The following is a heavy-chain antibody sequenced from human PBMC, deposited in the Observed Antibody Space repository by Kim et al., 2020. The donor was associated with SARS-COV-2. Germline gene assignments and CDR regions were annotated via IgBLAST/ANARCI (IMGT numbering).Heavy chain of an antibody. CDR2: IYHSGST. CDR1: GGSISSSNW. V-gene: IGHV4-4*02. CDR3: ARDQRSDGSGSNGMDV. Sequence: SETLSLTCAVSGGSISSSNWWSWVRQPPGKGRVWIGEIYHSGSTNYNPSLKSRVTISVDKSKNQFSLKLSSVTAADTAVYYCARDQRSDGSGSNGMDVWGQGTTVTVSS. J-gene: IGHJ6*02. D-gene: IGHD3-10*01.